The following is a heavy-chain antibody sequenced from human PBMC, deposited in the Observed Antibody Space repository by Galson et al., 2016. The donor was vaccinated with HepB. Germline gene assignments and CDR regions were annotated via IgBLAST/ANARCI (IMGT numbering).Heavy chain of an antibody. D-gene: IGHD3-10*01. CDR1: GFSLSTTGAG. CDR2: IYWDDDK. J-gene: IGHJ4*02. CDR3: AHRRSGPYYFDY. V-gene: IGHV2-5*02. Sequence: PALVKPTQTLTLTCTFSGFSLSTTGAGVGWIRQPPGKALEWLALIYWDDDKRYSPSLRSRLTITKDTSKNQVVLTMTNMDPVDTATYYCAHRRSGPYYFDYWGQGTLVTVSS.